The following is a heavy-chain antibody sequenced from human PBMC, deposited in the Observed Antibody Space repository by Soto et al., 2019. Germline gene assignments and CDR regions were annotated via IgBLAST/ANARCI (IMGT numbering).Heavy chain of an antibody. D-gene: IGHD3-22*01. CDR1: GFTFSSYG. CDR2: IWYGGSNK. J-gene: IGHJ6*02. CDR3: AKGSAVVTYYYYGLDV. Sequence: GGSLRLSCAASGFTFSSYGMHWVRQAPGKGLEWVAVIWYGGSNKYYADSVKGRFTISRDNSKNTLYLQMNSLRAEDTAVYYCAKGSAVVTYYYYGLDVWGQGTTVTVSS. V-gene: IGHV3-30*02.